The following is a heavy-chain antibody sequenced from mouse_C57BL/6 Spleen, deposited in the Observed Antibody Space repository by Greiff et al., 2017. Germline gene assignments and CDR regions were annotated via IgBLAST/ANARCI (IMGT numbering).Heavy chain of an antibody. D-gene: IGHD1-1*01. V-gene: IGHV1-82*01. CDR1: GYAFSSSW. J-gene: IGHJ3*01. Sequence: QVQLKESGPELVKPGASVKISCKASGYAFSSSWMNWVKQRPGKGLEWIGRIYPGDGDTNYNGKFKGKATLTADKSSSTAYMQLSSLTSEDSAVYFCARQGIYGSSPAWFAYWGQGTLVTVSA. CDR3: ARQGIYGSSPAWFAY. CDR2: IYPGDGDT.